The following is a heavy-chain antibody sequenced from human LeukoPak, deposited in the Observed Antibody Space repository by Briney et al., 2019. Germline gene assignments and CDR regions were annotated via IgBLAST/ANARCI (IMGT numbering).Heavy chain of an antibody. J-gene: IGHJ4*02. Sequence: GRSLRLSCAAPGFTFSSYAMHWVRQAPGKGLEWVAVISYDGSNKYYADPVKGRFTISRDNSKNTLYLQMNSLRAEDTAVYYCARSSTDGYSYGYIPYFDYWGQGTLVTVSS. V-gene: IGHV3-30-3*01. CDR2: ISYDGSNK. CDR3: ARSSTDGYSYGYIPYFDY. CDR1: GFTFSSYA. D-gene: IGHD5-18*01.